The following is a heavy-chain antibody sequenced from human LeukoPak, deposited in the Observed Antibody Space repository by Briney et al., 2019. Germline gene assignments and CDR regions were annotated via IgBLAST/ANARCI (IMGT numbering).Heavy chain of an antibody. CDR2: ISSSSSYI. J-gene: IGHJ4*02. V-gene: IGHV3-21*01. CDR3: AREIGSSWYYFDY. Sequence: PGGSLRLSCAASGFTFSSYSMNWVRQAPGKGLEWVASISSSSSYIYYADSVEGRFTISRDNAKNSLYLQMNSLRAEDTAVYYCAREIGSSWYYFDYWGQGTLVTVSS. D-gene: IGHD6-13*01. CDR1: GFTFSSYS.